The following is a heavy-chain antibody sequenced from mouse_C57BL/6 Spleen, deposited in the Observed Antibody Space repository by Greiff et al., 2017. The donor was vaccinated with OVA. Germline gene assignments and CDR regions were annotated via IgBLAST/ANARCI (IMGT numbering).Heavy chain of an antibody. CDR1: GYTFTSYW. CDR3: ARWAAQAAWFAY. D-gene: IGHD3-2*02. CDR2: IYPGSGST. V-gene: IGHV1-55*01. Sequence: VQLQQPGAELVKPGASVKMSCKASGYTFTSYWITWVKQRPGQGLEWIGDIYPGSGSTNYNEKFKSKATLTVDTSSSTAYMQLSSLTSEDSAVYYCARWAAQAAWFAYWGQVTLVTVSA. J-gene: IGHJ3*01.